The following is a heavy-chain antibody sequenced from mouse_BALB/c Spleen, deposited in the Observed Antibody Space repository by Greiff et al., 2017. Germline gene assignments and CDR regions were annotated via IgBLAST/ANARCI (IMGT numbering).Heavy chain of an antibody. CDR1: GYSITSDYA. D-gene: IGHD1-1*01. CDR3: ARWDYYGSSYVY. Sequence: EVQGVESGPGLVKPSQSLSLTCTVTGYSITSDYAWNWIRQFPGNKLEWMGYISYSGSTSYNPSLKSRISITRDTSKNQFFLQLNSVTTEDTATYYCARWDYYGSSYVYWGQGTTLTVSS. V-gene: IGHV3-2*02. J-gene: IGHJ2*01. CDR2: ISYSGST.